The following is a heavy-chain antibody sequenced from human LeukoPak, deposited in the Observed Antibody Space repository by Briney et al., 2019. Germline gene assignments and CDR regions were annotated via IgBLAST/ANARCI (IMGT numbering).Heavy chain of an antibody. CDR2: LYSDGKT. V-gene: IGHV3-66*01. J-gene: IGHJ4*02. D-gene: IGHD6-19*01. CDR3: ARDGSSGWSHDY. Sequence: WVSALYSDGKTFYADSVKGRFTISRDNSKNTLFLQMNSLRAEDTAVYYCARDGSSGWSHDYWGQGALVTVSS.